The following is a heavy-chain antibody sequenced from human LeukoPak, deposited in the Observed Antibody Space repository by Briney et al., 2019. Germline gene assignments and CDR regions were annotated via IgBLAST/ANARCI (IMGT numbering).Heavy chain of an antibody. D-gene: IGHD3-10*01. CDR3: AREGGATMVRGAFDI. Sequence: SETLSLTCTVSGDSISTSSYYWGWIRQPPGKGLEWIGYIYHSGSTYYNPSLKSRVTISVDRSKNQFSLKLSSVTAADTAVYYCAREGGATMVRGAFDIWGQGTMVTVSS. CDR2: IYHSGST. J-gene: IGHJ3*02. V-gene: IGHV4-39*07. CDR1: GDSISTSSYY.